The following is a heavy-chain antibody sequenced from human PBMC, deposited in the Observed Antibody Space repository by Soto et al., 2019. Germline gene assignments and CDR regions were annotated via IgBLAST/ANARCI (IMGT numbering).Heavy chain of an antibody. J-gene: IGHJ4*02. CDR2: IYSGGST. CDR1: GFTVSSNY. Sequence: EVQLVESGGGLIQPGGSLRLSCAASGFTVSSNYMSWVRQAPGKGLEWVSVIYSGGSTYYADSVKGRFTISRDHSKNTLYLQMNSLRAEDTAVYYCARKHCSSGRCLLLCYWCQGNLVTVSS. D-gene: IGHD2-15*01. CDR3: ARKHCSSGRCLLLCY. V-gene: IGHV3-53*01.